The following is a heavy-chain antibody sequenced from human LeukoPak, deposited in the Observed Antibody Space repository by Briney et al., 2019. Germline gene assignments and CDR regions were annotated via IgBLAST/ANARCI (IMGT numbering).Heavy chain of an antibody. D-gene: IGHD6-19*01. CDR1: GYTFTGYY. CDR2: INPNSGGT. Sequence: ASVRVSCKASGYTFTGYYMHWVRQAPGQGLEWMGWINPNSGGTNYAQKFQGRVTMTRDTSISTAYMELSRLRSDDTAVYYCARVSGDSGWPYYYYMDVWGKGTTVTVSS. J-gene: IGHJ6*03. CDR3: ARVSGDSGWPYYYYMDV. V-gene: IGHV1-2*02.